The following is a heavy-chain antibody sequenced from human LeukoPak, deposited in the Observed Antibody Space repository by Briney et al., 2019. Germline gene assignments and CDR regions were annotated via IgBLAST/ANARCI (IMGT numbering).Heavy chain of an antibody. CDR2: IYYSGST. CDR1: GGSISSSSYY. J-gene: IGHJ4*02. V-gene: IGHV4-39*07. Sequence: SETLSLTCTVSGGSISSSSYYWGWIRQPPGKGLEWIGSIYYSGSTYYNPSLKSRVTISVDTSKNQFSLKLSSVTAADTAVYYCARQEDYRYPFDSWGQGTLVTVSS. D-gene: IGHD3-16*02. CDR3: ARQEDYRYPFDS.